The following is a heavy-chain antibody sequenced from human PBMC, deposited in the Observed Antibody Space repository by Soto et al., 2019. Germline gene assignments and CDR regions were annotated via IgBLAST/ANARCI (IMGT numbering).Heavy chain of an antibody. CDR2: ISSSSSYI. V-gene: IGHV3-21*01. CDR1: GFTFSSYS. D-gene: IGHD5-12*01. CDR3: ARDLIAAKSFAY. J-gene: IGHJ4*02. Sequence: GGSLRLSCAASGFTFSSYSMNWVRQAPGKGLEWVSSISSSSSYIYYADSVKGRSTISRDNAKNSLYLQMNSLRAEDTAVYYCARDLIAAKSFAYWCQGTLVTVSS.